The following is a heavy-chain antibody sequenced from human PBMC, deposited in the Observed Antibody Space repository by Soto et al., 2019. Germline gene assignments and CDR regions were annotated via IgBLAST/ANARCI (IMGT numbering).Heavy chain of an antibody. V-gene: IGHV3-23*01. D-gene: IGHD3-22*01. J-gene: IGHJ4*02. Sequence: PGGSLRLSCAASGFTFSSYAMSWVRQAPGKGLEWVSAITGSGGSTYDADSVKGRFTISRDNSKNTLYLQMNSLRAEDTAVYYCAKDLSGDYYDSSGYVDYWGQGTLVTVSS. CDR1: GFTFSSYA. CDR2: ITGSGGST. CDR3: AKDLSGDYYDSSGYVDY.